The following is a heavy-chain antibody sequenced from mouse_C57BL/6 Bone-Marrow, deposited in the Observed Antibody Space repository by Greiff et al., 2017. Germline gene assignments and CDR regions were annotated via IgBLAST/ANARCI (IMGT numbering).Heavy chain of an antibody. D-gene: IGHD1-1*01. V-gene: IGHV14-4*01. Sequence: EVQLKESGAELVRPGASVKLSCTASGFNIKDDYMHWVKQRPEQGLEWIGWIDPENGDTEYASKFQGKATITADTSSNTAYLQLSSLTSEDTAVYYCTTYYGSPRGQGTLVTVSA. J-gene: IGHJ3*01. CDR1: GFNIKDDY. CDR3: TTYYGSP. CDR2: IDPENGDT.